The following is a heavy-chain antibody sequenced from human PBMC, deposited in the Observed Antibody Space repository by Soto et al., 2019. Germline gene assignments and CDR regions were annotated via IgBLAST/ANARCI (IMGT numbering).Heavy chain of an antibody. J-gene: IGHJ6*02. Sequence: ASVKGSCKASGCTFTSYGINWVRQAPGQGLEWMGWINAYNGNRDYAQNLQGRVTMTTDTSTSTASMELRNLRSDARDFSYCERKGGDYAMDVWGQGTTVTVSS. CDR1: GCTFTSYG. CDR2: INAYNGNR. V-gene: IGHV1-18*01. CDR3: ERKGGDYAMDV. D-gene: IGHD3-16*01.